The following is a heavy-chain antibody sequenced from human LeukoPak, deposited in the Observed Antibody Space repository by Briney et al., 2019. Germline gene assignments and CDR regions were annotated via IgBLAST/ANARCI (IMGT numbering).Heavy chain of an antibody. CDR3: ARDQRGSSSWESYFDY. CDR1: GYTFTSNF. D-gene: IGHD6-13*01. CDR2: ISPSDGTT. J-gene: IGHJ4*02. V-gene: IGHV1-46*01. Sequence: ASVKVSCKVSGYTFTSNFMHWVRQAPGQGLEWMGIISPSDGTTSYAQSFQGRVTMTRDMSKSTVFMELSTLRSEDTAIYYCARDQRGSSSWESYFDYWGQGTLVTVSS.